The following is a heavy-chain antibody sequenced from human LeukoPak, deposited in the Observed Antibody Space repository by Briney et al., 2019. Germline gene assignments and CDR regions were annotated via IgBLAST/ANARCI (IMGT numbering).Heavy chain of an antibody. CDR3: ARDGAPGVAAAGAFDY. CDR2: ISYDGSNK. D-gene: IGHD6-13*01. V-gene: IGHV3-30*19. CDR1: GAAPSGHTFSGYG. Sequence: GGSLRLSCAASGAAPSGHTFSGYGMHWVRQAPGKGLEWVAVISYDGSNKYYADSVKGRFTISRDNSKNTLYLQMNSLRAEDTAVYYCARDGAPGVAAAGAFDYWGQGTLVTVSS. J-gene: IGHJ4*02.